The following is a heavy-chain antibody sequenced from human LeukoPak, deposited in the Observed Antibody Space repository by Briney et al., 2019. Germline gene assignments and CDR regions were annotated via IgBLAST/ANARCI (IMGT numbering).Heavy chain of an antibody. V-gene: IGHV4-31*01. J-gene: IGHJ4*02. D-gene: IGHD3-16*01. CDR1: GGSISSGGYY. CDR3: ARWGTYTDYFDY. Sequence: PSETLSLTCTVSGGSISSGGYYWSWIRQHPGKGLEWIGYIYYSGSTYYNPSLKSQVTISVDTSKNQFSLKLSSVTAADTAVYYCARWGTYTDYFDYWGQGTLVTVSS. CDR2: IYYSGST.